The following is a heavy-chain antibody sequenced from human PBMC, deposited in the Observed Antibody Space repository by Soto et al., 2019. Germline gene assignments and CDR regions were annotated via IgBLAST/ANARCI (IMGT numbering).Heavy chain of an antibody. D-gene: IGHD2-15*01. Sequence: PGESLKSSCKGSGYSFTIYWIGWVLQRPWKGLEWMGIIYPGDSDTRYSPSFQGQVTISADKSISTAYLQWSSLKASDTAMYYCARLPYCSGGSCYFTYWGQGTLVTVSS. CDR1: GYSFTIYW. CDR3: ARLPYCSGGSCYFTY. J-gene: IGHJ4*02. CDR2: IYPGDSDT. V-gene: IGHV5-51*01.